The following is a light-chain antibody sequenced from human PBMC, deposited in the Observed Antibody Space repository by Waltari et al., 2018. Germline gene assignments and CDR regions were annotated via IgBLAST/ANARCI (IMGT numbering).Light chain of an antibody. CDR3: MQALQTPYT. J-gene: IGKJ2*01. Sequence: DIVMTQSPLSLPVTPGEPASIPCRSSQSLLHSNGYTYLDWYLQKPGQSPQLLIYLSSTRASGVPDRFSGSGSGTDFTLKISRMEAEDVGVYYCMQALQTPYTFGQGTKLEIK. CDR1: QSLLHSNGYTY. V-gene: IGKV2-28*01. CDR2: LSS.